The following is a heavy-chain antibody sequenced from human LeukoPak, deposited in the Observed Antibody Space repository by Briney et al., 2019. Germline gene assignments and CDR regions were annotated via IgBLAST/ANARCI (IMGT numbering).Heavy chain of an antibody. CDR3: ARPNHPSIAAAGTNYYYYMDV. D-gene: IGHD6-13*01. Sequence: GASVKVSCKASGYTFTSYDINWVRQATGQGLEWMGWMNPNSGNTGYAQKFQGRVTMTRNTSIGTAYMELSSLRSEDTAVYYCARPNHPSIAAAGTNYYYYMDVWGKGTTVTVSS. V-gene: IGHV1-8*01. CDR2: MNPNSGNT. J-gene: IGHJ6*03. CDR1: GYTFTSYD.